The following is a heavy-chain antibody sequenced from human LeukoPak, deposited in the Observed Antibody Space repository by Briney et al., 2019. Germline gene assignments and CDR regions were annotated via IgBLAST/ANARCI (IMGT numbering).Heavy chain of an antibody. Sequence: PGRSLRLSCAAPGLPFSSYVMDWVRQAPGKGLEWVAVISYEGSNKYYADAVNGRLTNARDNSNNTQYLQMNSLRAEDTAVYYSASDSYCGGDCYSANDYWGQGTLVTVSS. CDR3: ASDSYCGGDCYSANDY. J-gene: IGHJ4*02. D-gene: IGHD2-21*02. CDR2: ISYEGSNK. CDR1: GLPFSSYV. V-gene: IGHV3-30-3*01.